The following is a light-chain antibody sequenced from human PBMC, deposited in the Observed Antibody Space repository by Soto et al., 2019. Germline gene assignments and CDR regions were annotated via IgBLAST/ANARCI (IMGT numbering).Light chain of an antibody. J-gene: IGLJ1*01. Sequence: LTQPASMSGSPGQSITISCTGTTNDIGDYNYVSWYQQHPGKAPKLIIYEVSKWPSGVSNRFSGSKSGNTASLTISGLQAEDESDYYCSSYTSSGTLYVFGTGTKVTVL. CDR2: EVS. CDR1: TNDIGDYNY. CDR3: SSYTSSGTLYV. V-gene: IGLV2-14*01.